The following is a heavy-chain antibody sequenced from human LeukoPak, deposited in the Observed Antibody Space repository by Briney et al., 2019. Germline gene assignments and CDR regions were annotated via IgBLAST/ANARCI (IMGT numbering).Heavy chain of an antibody. V-gene: IGHV1-18*01. CDR2: ISAYNGNT. CDR3: ARDLSPLGKVVTAIPFDY. D-gene: IGHD2-21*02. CDR1: GYTFTSYG. J-gene: IGHJ4*02. Sequence: ASVKVSCKASGYTFTSYGISWVRQAPGQGLEWMGWISAYNGNTNYAQKLQGRVTMTTDTSTSTAYMELRSLRSDDTAAYYCARDLSPLGKVVTAIPFDYWGQGTLVTVSS.